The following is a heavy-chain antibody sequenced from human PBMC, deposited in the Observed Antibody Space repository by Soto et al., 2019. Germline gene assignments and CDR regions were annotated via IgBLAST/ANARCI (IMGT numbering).Heavy chain of an antibody. CDR1: GGSISSYY. CDR3: ASSRITIFGVVIGEFDP. CDR2: IYTSGST. V-gene: IGHV4-4*07. J-gene: IGHJ5*02. D-gene: IGHD3-3*01. Sequence: SETLSLTCTVSGGSISSYYWSWIRQPAGKGLEWIGRIYTSGSTNYNPSLKSRVTMSVDTSKNQFSLKLSSVTAADTAVYYCASSRITIFGVVIGEFDPWGQGTLVTVSS.